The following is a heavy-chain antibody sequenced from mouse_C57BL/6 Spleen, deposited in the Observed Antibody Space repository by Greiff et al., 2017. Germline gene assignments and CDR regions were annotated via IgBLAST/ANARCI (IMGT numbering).Heavy chain of an antibody. V-gene: IGHV1-55*01. Sequence: VHLVESGAELVKPGASVKMSCKASGYTFTSYWITWVKQRPGQGLEWIGDIYPGSGSTNYNEKFKSKATLTVDTSSSTAYMQLSSLTSEDSAVYYCARKPDSSGYSYWGQGTTLTVSS. CDR3: ARKPDSSGYSY. J-gene: IGHJ2*01. CDR1: GYTFTSYW. D-gene: IGHD3-2*02. CDR2: IYPGSGST.